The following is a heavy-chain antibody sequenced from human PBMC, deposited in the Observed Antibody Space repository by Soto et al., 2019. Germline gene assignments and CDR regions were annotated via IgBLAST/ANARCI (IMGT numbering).Heavy chain of an antibody. D-gene: IGHD1-7*01. Sequence: QERLVESGGGVVQPGRSLRLSCAVSGFTFSDYAMHWVRQAPGKGLEWVALIWHDGLNEFYADSVRGRFTISRDISNNPLYLQMNGLGPGDTAVYYCTEGRGDAYKWGLELEQWGHGTLVIVSS. CDR2: IWHDGLNE. CDR3: TEGRGDAYKWGLELEQ. CDR1: GFTFSDYA. J-gene: IGHJ4*01. V-gene: IGHV3-33*08.